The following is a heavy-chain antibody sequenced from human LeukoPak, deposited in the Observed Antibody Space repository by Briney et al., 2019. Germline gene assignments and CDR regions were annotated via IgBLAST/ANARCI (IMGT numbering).Heavy chain of an antibody. J-gene: IGHJ6*03. CDR3: AELGITMIGGV. D-gene: IGHD3-10*02. CDR1: GFTFSSYS. CDR2: ISSSSSTI. V-gene: IGHV3-48*04. Sequence: GGSLRLSCAASGFTFSSYSMNWVRQAPGKGLEWVSYISSSSSTIYYADSVKGRFTISRDNAKNSLYLQMSSLRAEDTAVYYCAELGITMIGGVWGKGTTVTISS.